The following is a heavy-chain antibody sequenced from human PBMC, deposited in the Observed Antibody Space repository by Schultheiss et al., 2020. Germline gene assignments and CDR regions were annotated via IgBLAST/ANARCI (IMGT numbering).Heavy chain of an antibody. J-gene: IGHJ4*02. CDR3: ARVLSSLGGSSPFDY. D-gene: IGHD6-13*01. V-gene: IGHV3-48*01. CDR1: GFTFSSYS. CDR2: ISWNSGSI. Sequence: GGSLRLSCAASGFTFSSYSMNWVRQAPGKGLEWVSGISWNSGSIGYADSVKGRFTISRDNSKNTLYLQMNSLRAEDTAVYYCARVLSSLGGSSPFDYWGQGTLVTVSS.